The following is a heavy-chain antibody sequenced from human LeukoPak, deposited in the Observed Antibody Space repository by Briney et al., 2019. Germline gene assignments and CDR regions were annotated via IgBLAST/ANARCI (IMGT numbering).Heavy chain of an antibody. CDR1: GGSISSGSYY. CDR3: ARDQYSSGWYPPTTGAFDI. D-gene: IGHD6-19*01. J-gene: IGHJ3*02. V-gene: IGHV4-61*02. CDR2: IYTSGST. Sequence: KTSETLSLTCTVSGGSISSGSYYWSWIRQPAGKGLEWIGRIYTSGSTNYNPSLKSRVTISVDTSKNQFSLKLSSVTAADTAVYYCARDQYSSGWYPPTTGAFDIWGQGTMVTVSS.